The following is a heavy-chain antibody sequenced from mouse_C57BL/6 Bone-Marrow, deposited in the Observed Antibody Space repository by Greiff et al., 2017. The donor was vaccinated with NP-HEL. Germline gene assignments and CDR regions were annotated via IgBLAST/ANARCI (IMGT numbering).Heavy chain of an antibody. CDR2: ISSGGSYN. CDR1: GFTFSSYG. V-gene: IGHV5-6*01. D-gene: IGHD1-1*01. Sequence: EVQGVESGGDLVKPGGSLKLSCAASGFTFSSYGMSWVRQTPDKRLEWVATISSGGSYNYYPDSVKGRFTISRDNAKNTLYLQISSLKSEDTAMYYCARHGIYYYGSSPYYYAMDYWGQGTSVTVSS. CDR3: ARHGIYYYGSSPYYYAMDY. J-gene: IGHJ4*01.